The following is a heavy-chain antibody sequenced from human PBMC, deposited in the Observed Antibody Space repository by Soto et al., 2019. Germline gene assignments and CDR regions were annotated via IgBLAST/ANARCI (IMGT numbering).Heavy chain of an antibody. CDR3: AKDLYSSGWYPGPSVFDY. CDR1: GFTFSSYG. CDR2: ISYDGSNK. J-gene: IGHJ4*02. V-gene: IGHV3-30*18. Sequence: QVQLVESGGGVVQPGRSLRLSCAASGFTFSSYGMHWVRQAPGKGLEWVAVISYDGSNKYYADSVKGRFTISRDNSKNTLYLQMNSLRAEDTSVYYCAKDLYSSGWYPGPSVFDYWGQGTLVTVSS. D-gene: IGHD6-19*01.